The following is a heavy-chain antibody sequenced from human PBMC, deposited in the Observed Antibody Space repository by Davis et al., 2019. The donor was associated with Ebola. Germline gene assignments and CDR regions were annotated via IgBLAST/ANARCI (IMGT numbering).Heavy chain of an antibody. J-gene: IGHJ5*02. V-gene: IGHV4-30-2*01. Sequence: PSETLSLTCAVSGDSINSGGYSWSWIRQPPGKGLEWIGYIYHSGSTYYNASLRSRVTISIDESKNQFSLNVSSVTAADTAVYYCARIDTRRKNNWFDPWGQGTLVTVSS. CDR1: GDSINSGGYS. D-gene: IGHD2-2*01. CDR3: ARIDTRRKNNWFDP. CDR2: IYHSGST.